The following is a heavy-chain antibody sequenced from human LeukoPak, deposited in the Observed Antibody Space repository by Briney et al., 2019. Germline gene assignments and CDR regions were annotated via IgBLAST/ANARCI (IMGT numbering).Heavy chain of an antibody. CDR2: ISSSSSYI. CDR1: GFTFSSYS. J-gene: IGHJ4*02. D-gene: IGHD4-17*01. Sequence: PGESLRLSCAASGFTFSSYSMNWVRQAPGKGLEWVSSISSSSSYIYYADSVKGRFTISRDNAKNSLYLQMNSLRAEDTAVYYCARYQDYGDYKDYWGQGTLVTVSS. V-gene: IGHV3-21*01. CDR3: ARYQDYGDYKDY.